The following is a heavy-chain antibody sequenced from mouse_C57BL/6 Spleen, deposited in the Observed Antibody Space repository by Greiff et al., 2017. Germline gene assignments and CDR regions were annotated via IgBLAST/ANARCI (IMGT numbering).Heavy chain of an antibody. J-gene: IGHJ2*01. CDR2: INPSSGYT. Sequence: QVQLKQSGAELAKPGASVKLSCKASGYTFTSYWMHWVKQRPGQGLEWIGYINPSSGYTKYNQKFKDKATLTADKSSSTAYMQLSSLTYEDSAVYYCARGKIYYDYDFDYWGQGTTLTVSS. CDR1: GYTFTSYW. CDR3: ARGKIYYDYDFDY. V-gene: IGHV1-7*01. D-gene: IGHD2-4*01.